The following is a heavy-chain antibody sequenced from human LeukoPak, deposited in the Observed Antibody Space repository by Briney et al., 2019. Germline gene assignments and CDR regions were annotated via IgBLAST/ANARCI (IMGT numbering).Heavy chain of an antibody. V-gene: IGHV4-59*01. Sequence: SETLSLTCTVSGGSISSYYWSWIRQPPGKGLEWIGYIYYSGSTNYNPSLKSRVTISVDTSKNQFSLKLSSVTAADTAVYYCARVRSEQWLVGYFDYWGQGTLVTVSS. CDR1: GGSISSYY. CDR3: ARVRSEQWLVGYFDY. CDR2: IYYSGST. D-gene: IGHD6-19*01. J-gene: IGHJ4*02.